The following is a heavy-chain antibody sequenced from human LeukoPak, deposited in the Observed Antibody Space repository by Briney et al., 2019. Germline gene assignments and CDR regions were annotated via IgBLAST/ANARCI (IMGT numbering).Heavy chain of an antibody. J-gene: IGHJ4*02. CDR3: ARESWGNYDSSGYPDY. CDR2: INPNSGGT. D-gene: IGHD3-22*01. Sequence: ASVKVSCKASGYTFTRYYMHWVRQAPGQGLEWMGWINPNSGGTNYAQKFQGRVTMTRDTSISTAYMELSRLRSDDTAVYYCARESWGNYDSSGYPDYWGQGTLVTVSS. CDR1: GYTFTRYY. V-gene: IGHV1-2*02.